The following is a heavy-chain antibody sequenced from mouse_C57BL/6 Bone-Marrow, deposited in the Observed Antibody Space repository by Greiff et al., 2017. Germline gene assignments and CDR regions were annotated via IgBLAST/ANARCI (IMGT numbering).Heavy chain of an antibody. CDR1: GYTFTSYG. Sequence: QVQLQQSGAELARPGASVKLSCKASGYTFTSYGISWVKQRTGQGLEWIGEIYPRSGNTYYNEKFKGKATLTADKSSSTAYMELRGLTSEDSAVYFCARRDYGSSYVSWYFDVWGTGTTVTVSS. CDR3: ARRDYGSSYVSWYFDV. CDR2: IYPRSGNT. V-gene: IGHV1-81*01. J-gene: IGHJ1*03. D-gene: IGHD1-1*01.